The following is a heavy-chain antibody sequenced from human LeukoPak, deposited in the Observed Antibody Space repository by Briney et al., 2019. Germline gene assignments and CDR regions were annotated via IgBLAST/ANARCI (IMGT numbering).Heavy chain of an antibody. Sequence: GGSLRLSCAASGFTFSSYWMSWVRQAPGKGLEWVANIKSDGSEKNCVDSVKGRFTISRDSAKNSLYLQMNSLRAEDTAVFYCAGFRWGCGLDVWGQGTTVTVSS. CDR2: IKSDGSEK. CDR3: AGFRWGCGLDV. CDR1: GFTFSSYW. V-gene: IGHV3-7*01. J-gene: IGHJ6*02. D-gene: IGHD3-16*01.